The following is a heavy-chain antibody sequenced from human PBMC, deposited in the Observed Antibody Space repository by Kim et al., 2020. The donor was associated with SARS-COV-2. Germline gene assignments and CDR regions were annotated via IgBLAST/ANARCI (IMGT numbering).Heavy chain of an antibody. Sequence: GGSLRLSCAASGFTFSSYDMHWVRQATGKGLEWVSAIGTAGDPYYPGSVKGRFTISRENAKNSLYLQMNSLRAGDTAVYYCTRVLAAAGNYGMDVWGQGTTVTVSS. V-gene: IGHV3-13*05. D-gene: IGHD6-13*01. CDR3: TRVLAAAGNYGMDV. CDR1: GFTFSSYD. J-gene: IGHJ6*02. CDR2: IGTAGDP.